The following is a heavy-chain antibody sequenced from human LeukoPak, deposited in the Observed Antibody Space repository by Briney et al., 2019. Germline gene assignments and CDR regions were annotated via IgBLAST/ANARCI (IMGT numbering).Heavy chain of an antibody. CDR3: ARGNYYGSGCDF. J-gene: IGHJ4*02. V-gene: IGHV3-30*02. CDR2: IYYHGNNK. CDR1: GFTFSNYG. Sequence: GESLKISCAASGFTFSNYGMHWVRQAPGKGLEWVAFIYYHGNNKNYADFVKGRFTISRDNSKNTLFLQMNSLRAEDTAVYYCARGNYYGSGCDFWGQGFLVTVSS. D-gene: IGHD3-10*01.